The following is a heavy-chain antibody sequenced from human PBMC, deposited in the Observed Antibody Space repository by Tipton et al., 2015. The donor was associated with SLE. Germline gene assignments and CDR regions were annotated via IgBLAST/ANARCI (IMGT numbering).Heavy chain of an antibody. V-gene: IGHV4-34*01. Sequence: TMSLTCAVYGGSFSGYYWSWISQPPGKGLEWIGEINHSGSTNYNPSLKSRVTISVDTSKNHFSMKLRSVTAADTAVYYCASRGDYGDYVSGYWYFDLWGRGTLVTVSS. CDR1: GGSFSGYY. J-gene: IGHJ2*01. D-gene: IGHD4-17*01. CDR3: ASRGDYGDYVSGYWYFDL. CDR2: INHSGST.